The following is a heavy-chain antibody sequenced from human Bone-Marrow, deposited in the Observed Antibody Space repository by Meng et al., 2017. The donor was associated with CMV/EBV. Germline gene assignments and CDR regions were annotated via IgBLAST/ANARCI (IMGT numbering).Heavy chain of an antibody. CDR3: AGDFLRFLEWLFKMDNHSMDV. V-gene: IGHV4-39*07. J-gene: IGHJ6*02. Sequence: GSLRLSCTVSGGSISSSSYYWGWIRQPPGKGLEWIGSIYYSGSTYYNPSLKSRVTISVDTSKNQFSLKPSSVTAADTAVYYCAGDFLRFLEWLFKMDNHSMDVWGQGTTVTVSS. D-gene: IGHD3-3*01. CDR2: IYYSGST. CDR1: GGSISSSSYY.